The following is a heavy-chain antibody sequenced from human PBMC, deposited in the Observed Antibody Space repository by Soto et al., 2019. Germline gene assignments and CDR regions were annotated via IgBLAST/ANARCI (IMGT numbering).Heavy chain of an antibody. CDR2: IRSKAYGGTT. J-gene: IGHJ3*02. CDR1: GFTFGDYA. D-gene: IGHD3-22*01. Sequence: GGSLRLSCTASGFTFGDYAMSWFRQAPGKGLEWVGFIRSKAYGGTTEYAASVKGRFTISRDNSKSIAHLQMNILKTGDTAVYYGTRWDGYYDRSGYFDDAFDIWGQGTMVTVSS. V-gene: IGHV3-49*03. CDR3: TRWDGYYDRSGYFDDAFDI.